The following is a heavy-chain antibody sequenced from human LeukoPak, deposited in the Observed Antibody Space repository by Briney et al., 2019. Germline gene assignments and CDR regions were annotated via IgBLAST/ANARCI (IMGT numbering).Heavy chain of an antibody. CDR1: GGSISSYY. Sequence: PAETLSLTCTVSGGSISSYYWSWIRQPPGKGLEWIGYIYYSGSTNYNPSLKSRVTISVDTSKNQFSLKLSSVTAADTAVYYCARAPSGYYDSSGYYSPFDYWGQGTLVTVSS. D-gene: IGHD3-22*01. CDR2: IYYSGST. CDR3: ARAPSGYYDSSGYYSPFDY. J-gene: IGHJ4*02. V-gene: IGHV4-59*01.